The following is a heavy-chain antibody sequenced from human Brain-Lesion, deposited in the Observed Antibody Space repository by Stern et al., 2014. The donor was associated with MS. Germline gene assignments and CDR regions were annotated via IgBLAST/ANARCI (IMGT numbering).Heavy chain of an antibody. CDR3: AGEEDIRYCSGGSCTGNWFDP. CDR2: IYYSGDT. V-gene: IGHV4-39*01. J-gene: IGHJ5*02. CDR1: GGSVSSTSYA. Sequence: VQLVESGPGLVKPSETLSLTCTVAGGSVSSTSYAWAWIRQPPGKGLEWIGTIYYSGDTYYSPSLKSRLTISLDPSKNQFSLQRRSVTAADTAVYYCAGEEDIRYCSGGSCTGNWFDPWGQGTLVTVSS. D-gene: IGHD2-15*01.